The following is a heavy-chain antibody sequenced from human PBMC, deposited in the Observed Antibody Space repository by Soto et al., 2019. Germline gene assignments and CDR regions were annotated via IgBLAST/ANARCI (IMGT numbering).Heavy chain of an antibody. J-gene: IGHJ4*02. CDR1: GFTFSSYA. D-gene: IGHD1-26*01. Sequence: GGSLRLSCAASGFTFSSYAMSWVRQAPGKGLEWVSAISGSGGSTYSADSVKGRFTISRDNSKNTLHLQMNSLRAEDTAVYYCAKDISGSYYGFDYWGQGTLVTVSS. V-gene: IGHV3-23*01. CDR3: AKDISGSYYGFDY. CDR2: ISGSGGST.